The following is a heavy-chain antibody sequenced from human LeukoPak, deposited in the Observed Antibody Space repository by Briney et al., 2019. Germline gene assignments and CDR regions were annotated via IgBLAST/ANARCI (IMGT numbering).Heavy chain of an antibody. J-gene: IGHJ6*02. Sequence: YIYYSGSTTYNPSLKSRVTISVDTSKTQFSLKLSSVTAADTAVYYCASGSSSFYYYYGMDVWGQGTTVTVSS. CDR3: ASGSSSFYYYYGMDV. CDR2: IYYSGST. D-gene: IGHD6-6*01. V-gene: IGHV4-59*09.